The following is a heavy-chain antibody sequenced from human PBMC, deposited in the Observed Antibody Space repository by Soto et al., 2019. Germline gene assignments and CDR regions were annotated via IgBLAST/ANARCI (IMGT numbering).Heavy chain of an antibody. CDR2: INAGNGNT. V-gene: IGHV1-3*01. J-gene: IGHJ6*02. CDR1: GYTFTSYA. D-gene: IGHD2-8*01. Sequence: QVQLVQSGAEVKKPGASVKVSCKASGYTFTSYAMHWVRQAPGQRLEWMGWINAGNGNTKYSQKFQGRVTITRDTSASTXXXXXXXXXXXXXXXXXXXXXXXXYALIDYXXYGMDVWGQGTTVTVSS. CDR3: XXXXXXYALIDYXXYGMDV.